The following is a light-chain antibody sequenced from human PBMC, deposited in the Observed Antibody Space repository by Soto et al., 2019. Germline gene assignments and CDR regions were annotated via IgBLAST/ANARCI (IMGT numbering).Light chain of an antibody. J-gene: IGKJ5*01. V-gene: IGKV3-20*01. CDR2: GAS. CDR1: ERLSSVY. Sequence: SPGTLSLSPGERATLSCRASERLSSVYLAWYQQRPGQPPRLLIYGASNRATGIPDRFSGSGSGTGFTLIINRLEPEDVAIYYCQQYGGSPRITFGQGTRLEIK. CDR3: QQYGGSPRIT.